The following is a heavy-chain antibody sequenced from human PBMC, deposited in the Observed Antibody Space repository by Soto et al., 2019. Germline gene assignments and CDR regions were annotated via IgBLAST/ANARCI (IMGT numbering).Heavy chain of an antibody. CDR2: INGDGSEK. V-gene: IGHV3-7*03. CDR1: GFTFSTYW. CDR3: SRSLDA. Sequence: EMQLMESGGGLVQPGGSLRLSCAASGFTFSTYWMDWVRQTPGKGLEWVANINGDGSEKNYVDSVKGRFTISRDNAKHSLYLQMNSLTAEDSALYYCSRSLDAWGQGTLVTVSS. J-gene: IGHJ5*02.